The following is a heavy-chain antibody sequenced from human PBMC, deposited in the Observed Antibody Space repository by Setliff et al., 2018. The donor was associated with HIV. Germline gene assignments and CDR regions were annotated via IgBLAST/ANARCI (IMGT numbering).Heavy chain of an antibody. D-gene: IGHD2-21*02. CDR3: ARTSRLHPFDY. CDR2: VYYRGGV. CDR1: GGLINSHY. V-gene: IGHV4-59*08. J-gene: IGHJ4*02. Sequence: SETLSLTCTVSGGLINSHYWNWIRQAPGKGLEWIGCVYYRGGVTYNPSLSSRVTISVDTSKNQFSLGLSSVTAGDTAIYFCARTSRLHPFDYWGQGKLVTVSS.